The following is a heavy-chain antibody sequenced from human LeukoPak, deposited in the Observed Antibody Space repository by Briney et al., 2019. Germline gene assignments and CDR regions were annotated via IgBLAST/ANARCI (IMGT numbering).Heavy chain of an antibody. D-gene: IGHD1-7*01. V-gene: IGHV1-18*01. J-gene: IGHJ6*02. CDR2: ISAYNGNT. CDR3: ARDRLRYNWNFYYYYGMDV. CDR1: GYTFTSYG. Sequence: ASVKVSCKASGYTFTSYGISWVRQAPGQGLEWMGWISAYNGNTNYAQKLQGRVTITTDTSTSTAYMELRSLRSDDTAVYYCARDRLRYNWNFYYYYGMDVWGQGTTVTVSS.